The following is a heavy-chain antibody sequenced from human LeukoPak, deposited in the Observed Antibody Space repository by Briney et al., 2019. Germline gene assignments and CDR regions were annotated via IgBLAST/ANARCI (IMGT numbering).Heavy chain of an antibody. J-gene: IGHJ4*02. CDR2: ISYDGSNE. D-gene: IGHD5-12*01. CDR3: ARDQLAYSGYDTLFDY. Sequence: GGSLRLSCAASGFTFNSYAIHWVRQAPGKGLEWVAVISYDGSNEYYADSVKGRFTISRDNSKNTLYLQLNSLRPEDTAVYYCARDQLAYSGYDTLFDYWGQGTLATVSS. V-gene: IGHV3-30*04. CDR1: GFTFNSYA.